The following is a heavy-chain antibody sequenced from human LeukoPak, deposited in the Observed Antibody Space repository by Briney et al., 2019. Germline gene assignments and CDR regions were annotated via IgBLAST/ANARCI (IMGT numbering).Heavy chain of an antibody. J-gene: IGHJ4*02. CDR2: IYHSGST. CDR1: GYSISSGYY. V-gene: IGHV4-38-2*02. D-gene: IGHD2-2*01. CDR3: ARDGTPSWLTLYYFDY. Sequence: SETLSLTCTVSGYSISSGYYWGWIRQPPGKGLEWVGSIYHSGSTYYNPSLKSRVTISVDTSKNQFSLKLSSVTAADTAVYYCARDGTPSWLTLYYFDYWGQGTLVTVSS.